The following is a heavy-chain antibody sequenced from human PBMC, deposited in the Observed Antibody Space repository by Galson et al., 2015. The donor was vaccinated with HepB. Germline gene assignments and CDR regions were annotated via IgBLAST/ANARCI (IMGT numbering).Heavy chain of an antibody. V-gene: IGHV1-46*01. CDR2: INPSGGST. CDR1: GYTFTSYY. J-gene: IGHJ6*02. D-gene: IGHD6-13*01. CDR3: AREEDRIAAAYYYYGMDV. Sequence: SVKVSCKASGYTFTSYYMHWVRQAPGQGLEWMGIINPSGGSTSYAQKFQGRVTMTRDTSTSTVYMELSSLRSEDTAVYYCAREEDRIAAAYYYYGMDVWGQGTTVTVSS.